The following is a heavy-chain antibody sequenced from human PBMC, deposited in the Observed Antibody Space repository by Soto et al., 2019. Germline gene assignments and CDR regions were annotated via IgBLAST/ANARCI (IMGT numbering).Heavy chain of an antibody. CDR1: GFTFINYA. Sequence: GGSLRLSCAASGFTFINYAMSWVRRAPGKGLEWVSTISGGGDGTYYADSVKGHFTISRDNSKNTVYLQMNSLKAEDTAIYYCAKKGLGSLKTYCSGSGCHYAFDIWGQGTMVTVSS. D-gene: IGHD2-15*01. V-gene: IGHV3-23*01. CDR2: ISGGGDGT. J-gene: IGHJ3*02. CDR3: AKKGLGSLKTYCSGSGCHYAFDI.